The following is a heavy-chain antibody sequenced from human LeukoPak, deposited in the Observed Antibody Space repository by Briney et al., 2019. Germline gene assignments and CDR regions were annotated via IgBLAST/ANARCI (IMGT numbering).Heavy chain of an antibody. D-gene: IGHD3-3*01. CDR1: GYTFTSYG. J-gene: IGHJ6*03. Sequence: ASVKVSCKASGYTFTSYGISWVRQAPGQGLEWMGWISAYNGNTNYAQKLQGRVTMTTDTSTGTAYMELRSLRSDDTAVYYCARDSGSIFGVATYYYYYYMDVWGKGTTVTVSS. CDR3: ARDSGSIFGVATYYYYYYMDV. V-gene: IGHV1-18*01. CDR2: ISAYNGNT.